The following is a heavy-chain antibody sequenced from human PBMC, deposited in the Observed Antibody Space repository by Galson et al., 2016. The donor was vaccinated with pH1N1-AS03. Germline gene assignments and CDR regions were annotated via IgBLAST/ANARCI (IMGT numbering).Heavy chain of an antibody. V-gene: IGHV4-39*01. CDR3: ARHPYNSSPLYYYFYYMDV. D-gene: IGHD6-13*01. CDR2: LYYSGSA. CDR1: GGSISSSAYY. Sequence: ETLSLTCTVSGGSISSSAYYWGWIRQPPGKGLEWIGSLYYSGSAYYNPSLKSRVTISIDTSKNQFSLRLSSVTAADTAVYYCARHPYNSSPLYYYFYYMDVWGKGTTVTVSS. J-gene: IGHJ6*03.